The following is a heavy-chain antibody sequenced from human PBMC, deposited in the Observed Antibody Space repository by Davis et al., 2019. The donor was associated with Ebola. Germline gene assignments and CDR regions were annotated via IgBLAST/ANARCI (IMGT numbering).Heavy chain of an antibody. V-gene: IGHV1-3*01. CDR1: GYTFTSYA. Sequence: AASVKVSCKASGYTFTSYAMHWVRQAPGQRLEWMGWINAGNGNTKYSQKFQGRVTITRDTSASTAYMELSSLRSEDTAVYYCASERRYCSGGSCYSGLYDWFDPWGQGTLVTVSS. CDR3: ASERRYCSGGSCYSGLYDWFDP. CDR2: INAGNGNT. J-gene: IGHJ5*02. D-gene: IGHD2-15*01.